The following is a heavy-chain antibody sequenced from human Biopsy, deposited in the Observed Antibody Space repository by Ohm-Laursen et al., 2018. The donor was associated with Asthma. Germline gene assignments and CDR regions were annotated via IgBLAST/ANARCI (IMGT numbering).Heavy chain of an antibody. Sequence: GSLRLSCAASGFAVSRDHMFWVRQAPGKGLEWVSAIYSGGTSHTADSVRGRFTISRDNSKNTLYLQMNSLRVEDTAVYYCARGREGSGSYFTSHWFDPWGQGTLVTVSS. CDR2: IYSGGTS. CDR3: ARGREGSGSYFTSHWFDP. J-gene: IGHJ5*02. CDR1: GFAVSRDH. D-gene: IGHD3-10*01. V-gene: IGHV3-66*01.